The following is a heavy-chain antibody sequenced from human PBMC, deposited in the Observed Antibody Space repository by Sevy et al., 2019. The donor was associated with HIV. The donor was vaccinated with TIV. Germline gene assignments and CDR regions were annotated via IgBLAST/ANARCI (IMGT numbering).Heavy chain of an antibody. CDR1: GFTFSSYG. CDR3: AKLTPLWFREGVPETY. J-gene: IGHJ4*02. Sequence: GGSLRLSCAASGFTFSSYGMHWVRQAPGKGLEWVAFIRYDGSNKYYADSVKGRFTISRDNSKNTLYLQMNSLRAEDTAVYHCAKLTPLWFREGVPETYWGQGTLVTVSS. CDR2: IRYDGSNK. D-gene: IGHD3-10*01. V-gene: IGHV3-30*02.